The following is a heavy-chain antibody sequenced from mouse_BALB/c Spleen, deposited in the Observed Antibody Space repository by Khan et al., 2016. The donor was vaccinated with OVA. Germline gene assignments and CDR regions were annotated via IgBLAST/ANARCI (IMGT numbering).Heavy chain of an antibody. Sequence: EVELVESGGGLVKPGGSLKLSCAASGFTFSSYAMSWVRQTPEKRLEWVASISSGGTTYYPDSVKGRFTISRDNDRNILYLQMSGLRSDDTAMYYCASLYYKAYWGQGTLVTVSA. CDR2: ISSGGTT. CDR1: GFTFSSYA. J-gene: IGHJ3*01. CDR3: ASLYYKAY. V-gene: IGHV5-6-5*01. D-gene: IGHD2-1*01.